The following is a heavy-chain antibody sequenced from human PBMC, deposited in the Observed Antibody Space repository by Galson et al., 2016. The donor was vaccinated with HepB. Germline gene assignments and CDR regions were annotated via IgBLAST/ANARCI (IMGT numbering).Heavy chain of an antibody. J-gene: IGHJ6*02. CDR2: IYYSGIT. V-gene: IGHV4-39*01. D-gene: IGHD3-10*01. CDR3: ARLGIGLRLGESLPGHYYYYAMEV. CDR1: GGSIRTRSYY. Sequence: CTVSGGSIRTRSYYWGWIRQPPGMGLEWIGSIYYSGITYYNPSLKSRVTISVDTSKKQFSLKLSTVTAADTAVYYCARLGIGLRLGESLPGHYYYYAMEVWGQGTPVTVAS.